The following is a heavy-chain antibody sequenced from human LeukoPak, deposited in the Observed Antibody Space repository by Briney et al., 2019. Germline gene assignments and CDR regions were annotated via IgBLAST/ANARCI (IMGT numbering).Heavy chain of an antibody. CDR3: ARGGYRSSTSRPLDY. Sequence: SETLSLTCAVYGGSFSGYYWSWIRQPPGKGLEWIGEINHSGSTNYNPSLKSRVTISVDTSKNQFSLKLSSVTAADTAVYYCARGGYRSSTSRPLDYWGQGTLVTVSS. CDR1: GGSFSGYY. J-gene: IGHJ4*02. CDR2: INHSGST. D-gene: IGHD2-2*01. V-gene: IGHV4-34*01.